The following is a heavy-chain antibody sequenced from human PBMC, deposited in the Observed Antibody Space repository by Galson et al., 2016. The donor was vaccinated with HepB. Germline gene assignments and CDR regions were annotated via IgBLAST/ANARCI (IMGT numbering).Heavy chain of an antibody. Sequence: PALVKPTQTLTLTCTFSGFSLSTRGVGVGWIRQPPGKALEWLALIYWDDDKRYSPSLKSRLTITKDASKNQVVLTLTSVDPLDTGTYYCAHTAYYAAGSYYFGYWGQRTLATVSS. J-gene: IGHJ4*02. V-gene: IGHV2-5*02. CDR1: GFSLSTRGVG. D-gene: IGHD2-2*01. CDR2: IYWDDDK. CDR3: AHTAYYAAGSYYFGY.